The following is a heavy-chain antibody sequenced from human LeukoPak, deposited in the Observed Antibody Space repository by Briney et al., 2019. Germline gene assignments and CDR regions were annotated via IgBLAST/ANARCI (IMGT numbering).Heavy chain of an antibody. Sequence: PSETLSLTCTVSGGSISGGDYYWSWIRQPPGKGLEWIGYIYYSGSTYYNPSLKSRVTISVDTSKNQFSLKLSSVTAADTAVYYCARTYDSLRDAFDIWGQGTMVTVSS. CDR3: ARTYDSLRDAFDI. J-gene: IGHJ3*02. CDR2: IYYSGST. D-gene: IGHD3-22*01. CDR1: GGSISGGDYY. V-gene: IGHV4-30-4*01.